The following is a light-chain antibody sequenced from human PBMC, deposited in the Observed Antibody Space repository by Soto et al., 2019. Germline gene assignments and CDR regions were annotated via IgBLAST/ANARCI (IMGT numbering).Light chain of an antibody. J-gene: IGLJ2*01. CDR1: SSDVGRYDY. CDR2: EVG. V-gene: IGLV2-14*01. Sequence: QSALTQPASVSESPGQSITISCTGTSSDVGRYDYASWYQQHPGTAPKLIIFEVGLRPSGISNRFSGSKSGNTASLTISGLQPEDEAHYYCSSYSGSDTYVLFGGGTKLTVL. CDR3: SSYSGSDTYVL.